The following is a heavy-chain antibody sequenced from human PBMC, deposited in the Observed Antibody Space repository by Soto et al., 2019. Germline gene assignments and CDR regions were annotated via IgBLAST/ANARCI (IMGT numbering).Heavy chain of an antibody. J-gene: IGHJ4*02. Sequence: ETLSLTCTVSGGSISSYYWSCIRQPPGKGLEWIRYIYYSGSTNYNPSLKSRVTISVDTSKNQFSLKLSSVTAADTAVYYCATSKGYGYRDYFDYWGQGTLVTVSS. CDR1: GGSISSYY. V-gene: IGHV4-59*01. D-gene: IGHD5-18*01. CDR3: ATSKGYGYRDYFDY. CDR2: IYYSGST.